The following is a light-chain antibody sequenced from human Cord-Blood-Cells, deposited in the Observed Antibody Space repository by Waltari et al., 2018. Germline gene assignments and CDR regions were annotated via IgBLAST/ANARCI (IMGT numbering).Light chain of an antibody. CDR2: KDS. V-gene: IGLV3-25*03. CDR1: ALPKQY. CDR3: QSADSSGTHWV. Sequence: SYELTQPPSVSVSPGQTARLTCSGAALPKQYAYWYQQKPGQAPVLVIYKDSERPSGIPERFSGSNSGTTVTLTISGVQAEDEADYYCQSADSSGTHWVFGGGTKLTVL. J-gene: IGLJ3*02.